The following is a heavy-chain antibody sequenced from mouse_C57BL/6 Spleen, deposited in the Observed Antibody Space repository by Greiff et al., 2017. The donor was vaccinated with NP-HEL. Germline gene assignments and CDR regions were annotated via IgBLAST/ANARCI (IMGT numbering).Heavy chain of an antibody. Sequence: QVQLKESGAELVRPGTSVKVSCKASGYAFTNYLMEWVKQRPGQGLEWIGVINPGSGGTNYNEKFKGKATLTADKSSSTAYMQLSSLTSEDSAVYFCARSDSSGYPFAYWGQGTLVTVSA. CDR3: ARSDSSGYPFAY. CDR1: GYAFTNYL. D-gene: IGHD3-2*02. V-gene: IGHV1-54*01. CDR2: INPGSGGT. J-gene: IGHJ3*01.